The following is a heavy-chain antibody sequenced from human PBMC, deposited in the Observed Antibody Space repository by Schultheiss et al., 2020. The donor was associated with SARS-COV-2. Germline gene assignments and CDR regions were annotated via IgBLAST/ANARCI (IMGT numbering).Heavy chain of an antibody. CDR2: IYHSGST. J-gene: IGHJ5*02. V-gene: IGHV4-38-2*02. D-gene: IGHD2-15*01. Sequence: SETLSLTCTVSGYSISSGYYWGWIRQPPGKGLEWIGSIYHSGSTYYNPSLKSRVTISVDTSKNQFSLRLSSVTAADTAVYYCARDGAGVDGRWFGPWGQGTLVTVSS. CDR1: GYSISSGYY. CDR3: ARDGAGVDGRWFGP.